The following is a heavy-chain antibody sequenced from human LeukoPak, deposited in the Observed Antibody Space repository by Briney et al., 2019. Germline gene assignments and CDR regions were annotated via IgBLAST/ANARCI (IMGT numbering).Heavy chain of an antibody. CDR3: AKDHYCTNGVCYNFYFDY. V-gene: IGHV3-30-3*01. D-gene: IGHD2-8*01. CDR1: GFTFSSYA. Sequence: PGRSLRLSCAASGFTFSSYAMHWVRQAPGKGLEWVAVISYDGSNKYYADSVKGRFTISRDNSKNTLYLQMNSLRAEDTAVYYCAKDHYCTNGVCYNFYFDYWGQGTLVTVSS. CDR2: ISYDGSNK. J-gene: IGHJ4*02.